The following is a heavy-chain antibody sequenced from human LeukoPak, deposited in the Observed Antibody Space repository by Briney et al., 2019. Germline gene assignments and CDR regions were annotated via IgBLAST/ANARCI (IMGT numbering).Heavy chain of an antibody. CDR3: VRDRTVSTILDY. CDR2: IKTDGSAM. V-gene: IGHV3-74*03. Sequence: PGGSLRLSCVGSGFTFHDYWIHWVRQAPGKGLVWVSAIKTDGSAMQYADSVKGRFAISRDDAKNTVYLQMNSLRDEDTAVYYCVRDRTVSTILDYWGQGTLVTVSS. CDR1: GFTFHDYW. D-gene: IGHD5/OR15-5a*01. J-gene: IGHJ4*02.